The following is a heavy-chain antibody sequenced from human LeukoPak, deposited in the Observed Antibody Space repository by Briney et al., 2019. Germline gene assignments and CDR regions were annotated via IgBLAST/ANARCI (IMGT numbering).Heavy chain of an antibody. V-gene: IGHV3-23*01. CDR1: GLSLNSYA. CDR3: VKFREVSGDY. D-gene: IGHD1-26*01. CDR2: SSSSDDGK. Sequence: GGSLRLSCTASGLSLNSYAMSWVRQVPGKGLEWVSASSSSDDGKWYADSVKGRFTISRDNSKNTLYLQMNSLRAEDTALYYCVKFREVSGDYWGQGTLVTVSS. J-gene: IGHJ4*02.